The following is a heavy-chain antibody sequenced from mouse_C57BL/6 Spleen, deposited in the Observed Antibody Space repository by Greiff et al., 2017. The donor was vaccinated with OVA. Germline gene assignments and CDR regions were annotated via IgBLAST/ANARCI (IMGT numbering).Heavy chain of an antibody. J-gene: IGHJ1*03. CDR1: GFTFSSYA. D-gene: IGHD1-1*01. CDR3: ARKAPFTTVVSPWYFDV. Sequence: EVKLVESGGGLVKPGGSLKLSCAASGFTFSSYAMSWVRQTPEKRLEWVATISDGGSYTYYPDNVKGRFTISRDNAKNNLYLQMSHLKSEDTAMYYCARKAPFTTVVSPWYFDVWGTGTTVTVSS. V-gene: IGHV5-4*03. CDR2: ISDGGSYT.